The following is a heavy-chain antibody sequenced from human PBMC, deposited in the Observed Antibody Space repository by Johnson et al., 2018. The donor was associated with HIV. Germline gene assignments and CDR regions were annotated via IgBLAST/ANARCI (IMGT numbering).Heavy chain of an antibody. J-gene: IGHJ3*02. CDR1: GFTFSNYA. CDR2: IWYNGSKK. D-gene: IGHD3-22*01. Sequence: VQPVESGAGVVQPGRSLRLSCAASGFTFSNYAMHWVRQAPGKGLEWVAVIWYNGSKKYYADPVKGRFTISRDNSKNTLYLQMNSLRAEDTAIYYCARGSGYYAAFDIWGQGTLVTVSS. CDR3: ARGSGYYAAFDI. V-gene: IGHV3-33*01.